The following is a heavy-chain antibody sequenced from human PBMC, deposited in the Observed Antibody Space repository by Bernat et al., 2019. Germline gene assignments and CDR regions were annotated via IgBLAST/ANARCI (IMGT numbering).Heavy chain of an antibody. CDR3: ARVYNLHSCGWYALDY. CDR1: GYTFTGYY. J-gene: IGHJ4*02. D-gene: IGHD6-19*01. Sequence: QVQLVQSGAEVKKPGASVKVSCMASGYTFTGYYMHWVRQAPGQGLEWMGWINPNSGGTNYAQKFQGWVTMTRDTSISTAYMELSRLRSDDTAVYYCARVYNLHSCGWYALDYWGQGTLVTVSS. V-gene: IGHV1-2*04. CDR2: INPNSGGT.